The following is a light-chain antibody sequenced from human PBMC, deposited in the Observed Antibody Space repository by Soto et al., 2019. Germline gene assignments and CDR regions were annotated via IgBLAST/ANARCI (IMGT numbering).Light chain of an antibody. V-gene: IGLV2-14*01. J-gene: IGLJ2*01. CDR3: SSYTSSSPVV. Sequence: QSALTQPASVSGSPGQSITSSCTGTSSDVGGYNYVSWYQQHPGKDPKLMIYDVSNRPSGVSNRFSGSKSGNTASLTISGLQAEDEADYYCSSYTSSSPVVFGGGTKLTVL. CDR1: SSDVGGYNY. CDR2: DVS.